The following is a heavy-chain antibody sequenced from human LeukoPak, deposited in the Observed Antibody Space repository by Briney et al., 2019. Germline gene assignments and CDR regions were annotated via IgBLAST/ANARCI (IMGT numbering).Heavy chain of an antibody. CDR1: GFSFSDYH. CDR2: IYQSGST. CDR3: ATDYCSSTSCYTMGGYYYYGMDV. V-gene: IGHV4-34*01. Sequence: GSLRLSFAASGFSFSDYHMSWVRQPPGKGLEWIGEIYQSGSTNYNPSLKSRVTISVDKSKNQFSLKLSSVTAADTAVYYCATDYCSSTSCYTMGGYYYYGMDVWGQGTTVTVSS. D-gene: IGHD2-2*02. J-gene: IGHJ6*02.